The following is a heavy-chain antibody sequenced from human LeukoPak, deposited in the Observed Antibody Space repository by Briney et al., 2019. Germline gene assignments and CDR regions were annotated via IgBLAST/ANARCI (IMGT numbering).Heavy chain of an antibody. V-gene: IGHV3-23*01. CDR1: GFTFNTYA. J-gene: IGHJ6*02. CDR3: AKGGSGHYYGMDV. Sequence: PGGSLRLSCAASGFTFNTYAMSWVRQAPGKGPEWVSGISASGGSTYYADSVKGRFTISRDNSKNTLYLQMNSLRAEDTAVYFCAKGGSGHYYGMDVWGLGTTVTVSS. D-gene: IGHD2-15*01. CDR2: ISASGGST.